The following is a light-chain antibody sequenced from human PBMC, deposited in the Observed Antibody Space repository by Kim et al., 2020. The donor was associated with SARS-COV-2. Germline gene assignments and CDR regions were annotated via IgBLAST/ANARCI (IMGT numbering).Light chain of an antibody. V-gene: IGKV1-39*01. CDR1: QSISSH. CDR3: QQSYITPFT. CDR2: AAS. Sequence: DIQMTQSPSTLSASVGDRVTITCRTTQSISSHLNWYQQKPGRAPKLLISAASTLQGGVSSRFSGSGSETDFTLTISSLQPEDFATYFRQQSYITPFTFGPGTKVDIK. J-gene: IGKJ3*01.